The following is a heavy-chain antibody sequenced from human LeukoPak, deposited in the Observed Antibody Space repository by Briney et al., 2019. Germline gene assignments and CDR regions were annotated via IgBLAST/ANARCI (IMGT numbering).Heavy chain of an antibody. Sequence: GGSLRLSCAASGFTFSSYAMHWVRQAPGKGLEWVAVISYDGSNKYYADSVKGRFTISRDNSKNTLYLQMNSLRGEDTAVYYCARGGDTAIHPSEYWGQGTLVTVSS. CDR2: ISYDGSNK. CDR1: GFTFSSYA. J-gene: IGHJ4*02. V-gene: IGHV3-30-3*01. D-gene: IGHD5-18*01. CDR3: ARGGDTAIHPSEY.